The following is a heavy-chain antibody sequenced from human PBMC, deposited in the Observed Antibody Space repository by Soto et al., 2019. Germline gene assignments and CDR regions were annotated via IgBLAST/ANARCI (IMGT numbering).Heavy chain of an antibody. CDR2: INPSGGSA. Sequence: ASVKVSCKASGYTFTSYYMHWVRQAPGQGLEWMGRINPSGGSASYAQKFQGRVTITADKSTSTAYMELSSLRSEDTAVYYCARGGVGGIAAAWGQGTLVTVSS. V-gene: IGHV1-46*01. CDR3: ARGGVGGIAAA. CDR1: GYTFTSYY. J-gene: IGHJ4*02. D-gene: IGHD6-13*01.